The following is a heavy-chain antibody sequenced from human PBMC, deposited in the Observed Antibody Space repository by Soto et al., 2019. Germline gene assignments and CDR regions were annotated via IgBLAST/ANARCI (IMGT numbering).Heavy chain of an antibody. CDR3: ARGKYYYDSSGYDYYYGMDV. CDR2: IIPIFGTA. Sequence: QVQLVQSGAEVKKPGSSVKVSCKASGGTFSSYAISWVRQAPGQGLEWMGGIIPIFGTANYAQKFQGRVTITADESTSTAYMELSSPRSEDTAVYYCARGKYYYDSSGYDYYYGMDVWGQGTTVTVSS. D-gene: IGHD3-22*01. CDR1: GGTFSSYA. V-gene: IGHV1-69*01. J-gene: IGHJ6*02.